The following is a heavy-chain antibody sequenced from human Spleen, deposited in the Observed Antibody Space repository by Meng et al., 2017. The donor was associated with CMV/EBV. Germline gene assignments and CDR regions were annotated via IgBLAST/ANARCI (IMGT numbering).Heavy chain of an antibody. CDR1: GFTVSNNY. D-gene: IGHD4-17*01. Sequence: GESLKISCAASGFTVSNNYMSWVRQAPGKGLEWVSVIYSGGSTYYADSVKGRFTISRDNSKNTLYLQMNRLRAEDTAVYYCARVGYGDSTVYYYYYYGMDVWGQGTTVTVSS. J-gene: IGHJ6*02. V-gene: IGHV3-66*01. CDR3: ARVGYGDSTVYYYYYYGMDV. CDR2: IYSGGST.